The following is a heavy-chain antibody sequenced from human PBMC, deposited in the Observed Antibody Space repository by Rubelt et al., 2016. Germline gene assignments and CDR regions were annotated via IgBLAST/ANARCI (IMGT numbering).Heavy chain of an antibody. D-gene: IGHD3-10*01. CDR1: GYTFTSYG. Sequence: QVQLVQSGAEVKKPGASVKVSCKASGYTFTSYGISWVRQAPGQGLEWMGWISAYNGNTNYAQKLQGRVTVTTDTCTSTAYMELRSLRSDDTAVYYCARDPLPVRGVIMTPTHWGQGTLVTVSS. V-gene: IGHV1-18*01. J-gene: IGHJ4*02. CDR2: ISAYNGNT. CDR3: ARDPLPVRGVIMTPTH.